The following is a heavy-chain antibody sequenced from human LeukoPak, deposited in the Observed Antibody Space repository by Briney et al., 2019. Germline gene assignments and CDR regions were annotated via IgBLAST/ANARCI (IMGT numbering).Heavy chain of an antibody. Sequence: GGSLRLSCAASGFIISSYSMNWVRQAPGKGPVWVSRINTDGSSTDYADSVKGRFTISRDNAKNTLYLQMNSLTADDTAIYYCARDASLFYVDHWGQGTLVTVSS. CDR2: INTDGSST. CDR3: ARDASLFYVDH. CDR1: GFIISSYS. J-gene: IGHJ4*02. V-gene: IGHV3-74*01.